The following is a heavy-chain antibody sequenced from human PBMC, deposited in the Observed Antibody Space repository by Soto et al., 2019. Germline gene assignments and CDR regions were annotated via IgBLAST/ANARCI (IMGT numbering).Heavy chain of an antibody. V-gene: IGHV1-8*01. CDR1: GSTFSTYD. J-gene: IGHJ4*02. CDR2: MRPNSGNT. D-gene: IGHD6-19*01. CDR3: ASGGSGRSVIDY. Sequence: GASVKVSCKASGSTFSTYDIYWVRQATGQGLEWMGWMRPNSGNTGYAQKFQGRVSMTRNTSISTAYMELSSLKSEDTAVYYCASGGSGRSVIDYWGQGSLVIVSS.